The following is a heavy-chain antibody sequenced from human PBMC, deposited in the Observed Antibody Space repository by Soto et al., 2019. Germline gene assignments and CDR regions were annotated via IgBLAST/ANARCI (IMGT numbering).Heavy chain of an antibody. V-gene: IGHV6-1*01. Sequence: LTCSLSGDSVSSNSAAWNWIMQSPSRGLEWLGRTYYRSKWYNDYAVSMKSRITINPDTSKNQFSLQMNSVTPEDTAVFYCTLGSSWDNWFDPWGQGPLVTVS. CDR1: GDSVSSNSAA. D-gene: IGHD6-13*01. CDR2: TYYRSKWYN. CDR3: TLGSSWDNWFDP. J-gene: IGHJ5*02.